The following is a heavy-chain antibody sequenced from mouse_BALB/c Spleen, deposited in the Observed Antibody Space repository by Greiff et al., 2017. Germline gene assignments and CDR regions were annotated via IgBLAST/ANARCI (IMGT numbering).Heavy chain of an antibody. CDR2: ISTYYGDA. J-gene: IGHJ3*01. CDR1: VYTFTDYA. D-gene: IGHD1-1*01. V-gene: IGHV1S137*01. CDR3: ARGGTTVVAPGFAY. Sequence: VKVVESGAELVRPGVSVKISCKGSVYTFTDYAMHWVKQSHAKSLEWIGVISTYYGDASYNQKFKGKATMTVDKSSSTAYMELARLTTEDSAIYYCARGGTTVVAPGFAYWGQGTLVTVSA.